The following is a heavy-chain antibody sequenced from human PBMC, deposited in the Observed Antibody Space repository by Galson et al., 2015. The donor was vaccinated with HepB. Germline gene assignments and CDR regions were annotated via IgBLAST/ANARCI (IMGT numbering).Heavy chain of an antibody. CDR2: IHYDAIND. D-gene: IGHD3-16*01. J-gene: IGHJ5*02. CDR3: AKDPTDGGSSPT. V-gene: IGHV3-30*02. Sequence: SLRLSCAASGFTFSNYHMHWIRQAPGKGLEWVAFIHYDAINDKYADSVKGRFSISKDNSRNTLYLQMNNLRAEDTAVYFCAKDPTDGGSSPTWGQGALVTVSS. CDR1: GFTFSNYH.